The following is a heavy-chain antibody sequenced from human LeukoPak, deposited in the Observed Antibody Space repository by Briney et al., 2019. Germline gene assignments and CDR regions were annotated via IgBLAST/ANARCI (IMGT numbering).Heavy chain of an antibody. CDR3: ARDAATVVTKYFDY. CDR2: ISGSGGST. J-gene: IGHJ4*02. D-gene: IGHD4-23*01. Sequence: GGSLRLSCAASGFTFSSYAINWVRQAPGKGLEWVSAISGSGGSTYYADSVKGRFTISRDNSKNSLYLQMNSLRAEDTAVYYCARDAATVVTKYFDYWGQGTLVTVSS. V-gene: IGHV3-23*01. CDR1: GFTFSSYA.